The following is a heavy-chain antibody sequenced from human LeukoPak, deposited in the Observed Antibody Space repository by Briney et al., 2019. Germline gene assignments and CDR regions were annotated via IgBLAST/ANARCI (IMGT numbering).Heavy chain of an antibody. V-gene: IGHV4-59*12. CDR1: GRSIRNYY. D-gene: IGHD2-2*01. CDR2: IYYSGST. CDR3: ARDDNGSSTCNWFDP. J-gene: IGHJ5*02. Sequence: PSETLSLTCSVSGRSIRNYYRSWIRQPPRKGLEGIGYIYYSGSTNYNPSLKSRVTISVDTSKNQFSLKLSSVTAADTAVYYCARDDNGSSTCNWFDPWGQGTLVTVSS.